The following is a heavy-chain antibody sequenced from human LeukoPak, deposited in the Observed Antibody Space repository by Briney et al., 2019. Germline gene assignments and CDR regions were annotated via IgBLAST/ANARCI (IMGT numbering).Heavy chain of an antibody. CDR2: INEDGSST. Sequence: PGGSLRLSCAASGYTFSRYWMHWVRQGPGKGLVWVSRINEDGSSTSYAESVRGRFTISRDNAKNTLYLQMNSLRAEDAAVYYCQTEPFGAGELWGQGTLVTVSS. J-gene: IGHJ4*02. CDR3: QTEPFGAGEL. V-gene: IGHV3-74*01. CDR1: GYTFSRYW. D-gene: IGHD1-7*01.